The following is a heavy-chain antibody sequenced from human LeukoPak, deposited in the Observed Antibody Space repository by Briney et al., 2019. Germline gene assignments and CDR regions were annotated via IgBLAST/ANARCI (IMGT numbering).Heavy chain of an antibody. D-gene: IGHD2-2*01. Sequence: ASVTVSLKCSVGTFIIYPISVVRQPPAQGLEWMGGGNHIFGAATYEQKLEGRVTITADDSTSTAYMELSSLRSEDTAVYYCARGYCSSTSCSWFDHWGQGTLVTVSS. CDR3: ARGYCSSTSCSWFDH. CDR1: VGTFIIYP. J-gene: IGHJ5*02. V-gene: IGHV1-69*13. CDR2: GNHIFGAA.